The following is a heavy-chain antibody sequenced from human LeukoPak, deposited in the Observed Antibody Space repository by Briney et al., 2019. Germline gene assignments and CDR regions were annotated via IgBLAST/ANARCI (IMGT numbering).Heavy chain of an antibody. Sequence: GGSLRLSCAASGFTFSSYAMSWVRQAPGMGLDWVSAITGSGGSTYYADSVKGRFTISRDNAKKSLYLQMNSLRAEDTAVYYCARDLVWFGEPKGYYNYMDVWGKGTTVTVSS. CDR2: ITGSGGST. V-gene: IGHV3-23*01. J-gene: IGHJ6*03. D-gene: IGHD3-10*01. CDR3: ARDLVWFGEPKGYYNYMDV. CDR1: GFTFSSYA.